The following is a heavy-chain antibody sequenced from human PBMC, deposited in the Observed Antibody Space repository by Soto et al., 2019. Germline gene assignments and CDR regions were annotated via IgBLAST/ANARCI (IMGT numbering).Heavy chain of an antibody. CDR3: ARAGLRYFDWLLIGAFDI. J-gene: IGHJ3*02. CDR2: INAGNGNT. D-gene: IGHD3-9*01. CDR1: GYTFTSYA. Sequence: ASVKVSCKASGYTFTSYAMHWVRQAPGQRLEWMGWINAGNGNTKNSQKFQGRVTITRDTSASTAYMELSSLRSEDTAVYYCARAGLRYFDWLLIGAFDIWGQGTMVTVSS. V-gene: IGHV1-3*01.